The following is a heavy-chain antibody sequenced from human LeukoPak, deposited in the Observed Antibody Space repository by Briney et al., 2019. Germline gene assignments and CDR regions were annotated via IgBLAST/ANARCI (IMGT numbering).Heavy chain of an antibody. V-gene: IGHV3-30*02. CDR2: IRYDGRNK. CDR3: AKGGSNNWSFDN. J-gene: IGHJ4*02. D-gene: IGHD1-1*01. CDR1: GFTFSSYA. Sequence: GGSLRLSCAASGFTFSSYAMHWVRQAPGKGLQWVAYIRYDGRNKYSADSVKGRFTIYRDNSKSTLYLQMNSLRPEDTAVYYCAKGGSNNWSFDNWGQGTLVTVSS.